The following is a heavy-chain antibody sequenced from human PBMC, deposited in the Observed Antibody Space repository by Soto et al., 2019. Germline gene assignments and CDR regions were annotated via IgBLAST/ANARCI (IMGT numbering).Heavy chain of an antibody. CDR3: ARGLGYSSGWYSDYYYGMDV. D-gene: IGHD6-19*01. Sequence: GASVKVSCKASGYTFTGYYMHWVRQAPGQGLEWMGWINPNSGGTNYAQKFQGWVTMTRDTSISTAYMELSRLRSDDTAVYYCARGLGYSSGWYSDYYYGMDVWGQGTTVTVSS. CDR2: INPNSGGT. V-gene: IGHV1-2*04. J-gene: IGHJ6*02. CDR1: GYTFTGYY.